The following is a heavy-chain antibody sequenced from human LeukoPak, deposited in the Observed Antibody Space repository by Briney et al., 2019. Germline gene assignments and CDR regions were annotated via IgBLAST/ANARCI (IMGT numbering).Heavy chain of an antibody. CDR1: GGYIGSYY. CDR2: IYTSGST. D-gene: IGHD6-19*01. V-gene: IGHV4-4*07. Sequence: PSETLSLTCTVSGGYIGSYYWSWIRQPPGKGLEWIGRIYTSGSTNYNPSLKSRVTISVDTSKNQFSLKLSSVTAADTAVYYCARDTKGAVAGGNDYWGQGTLVTVSS. CDR3: ARDTKGAVAGGNDY. J-gene: IGHJ4*02.